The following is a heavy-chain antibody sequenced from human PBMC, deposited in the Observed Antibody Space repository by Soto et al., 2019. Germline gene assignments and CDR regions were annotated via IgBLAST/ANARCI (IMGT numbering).Heavy chain of an antibody. CDR1: GYTFTSYD. CDR2: MNPNSGNT. D-gene: IGHD3-10*01. V-gene: IGHV1-8*01. J-gene: IGHJ6*02. CDR3: ASTPAPTYYYGSGSPYGMDV. Sequence: ASVKVSCKASGYTFTSYDINWVRQATGQGLEWMGWMNPNSGNTGYAQKFQGRVTMTRNTSISTAHMELSSLRSEDTAVYYCASTPAPTYYYGSGSPYGMDVWGQGTTVTVSS.